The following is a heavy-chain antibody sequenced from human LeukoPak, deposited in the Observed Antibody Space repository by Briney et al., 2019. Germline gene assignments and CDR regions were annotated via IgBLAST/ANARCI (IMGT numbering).Heavy chain of an antibody. CDR1: GGTFSSYA. CDR2: IIPIFGTA. CDR3: ARVLGWLPISITTGGAFDI. J-gene: IGHJ3*02. V-gene: IGHV1-69*13. D-gene: IGHD5-12*01. Sequence: SVKVSCKASGGTFSSYAINWVRQAPGQGLEWMGGIIPIFGTANYAQKFQGRVTITADESTSTAYMELSSLRSEDTAVYYCARVLGWLPISITTGGAFDIWGQGTTVTVSS.